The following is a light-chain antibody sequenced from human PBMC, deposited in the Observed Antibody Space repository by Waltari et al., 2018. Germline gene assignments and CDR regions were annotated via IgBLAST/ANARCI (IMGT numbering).Light chain of an antibody. CDR1: QSLLHSNGNTY. CDR3: VQAIAFPLT. CDR2: GGS. J-gene: IGKJ4*01. Sequence: DIVMTQTPLSLPITPGEPASISCRSSQSLLHSNGNTYLHWYLQKPGQSPQLLIYGGSNRASGVPDRFSGSGSGTDFILKISKVEAEDVGVYYCVQAIAFPLTFGGGTKVEIK. V-gene: IGKV2-40*01.